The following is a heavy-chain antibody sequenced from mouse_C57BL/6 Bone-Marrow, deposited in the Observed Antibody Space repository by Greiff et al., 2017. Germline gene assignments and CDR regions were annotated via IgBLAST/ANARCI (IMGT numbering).Heavy chain of an antibody. V-gene: IGHV1-5*01. CDR3: ARKNDYVSGSDWYFDV. J-gene: IGHJ1*03. D-gene: IGHD1-3*01. Sequence: EVKLVESGTVLARPGASVKMSCKTSGYTFTSYWMHWVKQRTGQGLEWIGDIYPGNSDTSYNQNFKGKAKLTAVQSASTAYMELSSLTYEDSAVYYCARKNDYVSGSDWYFDVWGTGTTVTVSS. CDR2: IYPGNSDT. CDR1: GYTFTSYW.